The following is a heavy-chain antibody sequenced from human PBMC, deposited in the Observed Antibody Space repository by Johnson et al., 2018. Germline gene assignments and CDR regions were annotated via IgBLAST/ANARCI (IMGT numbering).Heavy chain of an antibody. V-gene: IGHV3-11*04. Sequence: QVQLVESGGGLVKPGGSLRLSCAASGFIISDYYMGWIRQAPGKGLDWVSYISSSGDAIYYADSVQGRFTISRDNAKNSLFLQMHILRAEDTAVYYCARVYSRSGYWGQGTLVTVSS. D-gene: IGHD2-15*01. J-gene: IGHJ4*02. CDR2: ISSSGDAI. CDR1: GFIISDYY. CDR3: ARVYSRSGY.